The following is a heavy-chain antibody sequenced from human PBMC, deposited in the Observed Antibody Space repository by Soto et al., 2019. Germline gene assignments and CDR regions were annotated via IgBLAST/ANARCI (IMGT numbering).Heavy chain of an antibody. V-gene: IGHV3-23*01. D-gene: IGHD3-9*01. CDR2: ITGGGDNT. CDR3: TQDGGSRDWLTVN. J-gene: IGHJ4*02. Sequence: VQLLESGGDLVQPGGSLRLSCAASGFTFTSYAMSWIRQAPGKGLEWVSAITGGGDNTYYADSVKGRLTISRDNSKNTLYLQMNSLRAEDTAFYYCTQDGGSRDWLTVNWGQGTLVTVSS. CDR1: GFTFTSYA.